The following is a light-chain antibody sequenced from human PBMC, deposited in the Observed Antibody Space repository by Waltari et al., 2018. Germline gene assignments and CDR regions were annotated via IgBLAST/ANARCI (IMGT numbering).Light chain of an antibody. V-gene: IGLV2-14*03. CDR3: SSYTTSSTRV. J-gene: IGLJ3*02. Sequence: QSALTQPASVSGSPGQSITISCTGTSSDVGGYNYVSWYQQHPGKAPKLMIYDVSNRPSGVSIRFSGSKSGNTASLTIPGLQAEDEADYYCSSYTTSSTRVFGGGTKLTVL. CDR1: SSDVGGYNY. CDR2: DVS.